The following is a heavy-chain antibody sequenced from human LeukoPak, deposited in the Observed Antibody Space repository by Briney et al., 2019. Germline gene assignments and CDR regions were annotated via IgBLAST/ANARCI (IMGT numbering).Heavy chain of an antibody. CDR1: GGSISSGSYY. V-gene: IGHV4-61*02. CDR2: IYTSGST. CDR3: AGHCSGGSCYPGAGYYMDV. D-gene: IGHD2-15*01. Sequence: SQTLSLTCTVSGGSISSGSYYWSWIRQPAGKGLEWIGRIYTSGSTNYNPSLKSRFTITVDRYKNQFSLKLSSVTAADTAVYYCAGHCSGGSCYPGAGYYMDVWGKGTTVTVSS. J-gene: IGHJ6*03.